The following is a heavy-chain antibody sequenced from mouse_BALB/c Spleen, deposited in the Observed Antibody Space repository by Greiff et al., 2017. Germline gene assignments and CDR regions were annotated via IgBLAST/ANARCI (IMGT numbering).Heavy chain of an antibody. CDR1: GFTFSSYG. CDR3: ASVRDYGYDEGFAY. J-gene: IGHJ3*01. CDR2: ISSGGSYT. D-gene: IGHD2-2*01. V-gene: IGHV5-9-4*01. Sequence: VESGGGLVKPGGSLKLSCAASGFTFSSYGMSWVRQSPEKRLEWVAEISSGGSYTDYPDTVTGRFTISRDNSNTTLYLQMSSLRSEDTAMYYCASVRDYGYDEGFAYWGQGTLVTVSA.